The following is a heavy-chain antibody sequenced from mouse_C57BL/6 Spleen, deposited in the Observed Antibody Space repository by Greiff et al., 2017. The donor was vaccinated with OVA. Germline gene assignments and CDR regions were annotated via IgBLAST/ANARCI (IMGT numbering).Heavy chain of an antibody. CDR2: IYPSSGNT. D-gene: IGHD2-5*01. CDR1: GYTFTSYG. J-gene: IGHJ4*01. Sequence: QVQLQQSGAELARPGASVKLSCKASGYTFTSYGISWVKQRTGQGLEWIGEIYPSSGNTYYNEKFKGKATLTADKSSSTAYMELRSLTSEDSAVYFCARRSSNYFYAMDYWGQGTSVTVSS. V-gene: IGHV1-81*01. CDR3: ARRSSNYFYAMDY.